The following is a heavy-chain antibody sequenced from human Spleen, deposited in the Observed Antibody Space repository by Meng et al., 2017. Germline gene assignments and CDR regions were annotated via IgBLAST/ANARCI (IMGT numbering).Heavy chain of an antibody. Sequence: GESLKISCAASGFTFSIYAMNWVRQVPGKGLEWVSAITESGSRTYYADSVKGRFTISRDNSKNTLYLQMNSLRVEDTAVYFCATELHWMTETYGMDVWGQGTTVTVSS. V-gene: IGHV3-23*01. CDR2: ITESGSRT. J-gene: IGHJ6*02. CDR3: ATELHWMTETYGMDV. CDR1: GFTFSIYA. D-gene: IGHD1-26*01.